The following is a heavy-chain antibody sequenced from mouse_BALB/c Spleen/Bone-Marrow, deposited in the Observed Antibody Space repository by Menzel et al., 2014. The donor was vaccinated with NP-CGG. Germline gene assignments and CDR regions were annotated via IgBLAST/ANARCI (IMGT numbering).Heavy chain of an antibody. CDR2: INPDSSTI. V-gene: IGHV4-1*02. D-gene: IGHD1-1*01. J-gene: IGHJ1*01. CDR1: GFDFSRYW. CDR3: ARLNYYGNLFV. Sequence: DVKLQESGGGLVQPGGSLKLSCAASGFDFSRYWMSWVRQVPGKGLEWIGEINPDSSTINYTPSLKDKFIISRDNAKNTLYLQMSKVRSEDKALYYCARLNYYGNLFVWGAGTTVTVSS.